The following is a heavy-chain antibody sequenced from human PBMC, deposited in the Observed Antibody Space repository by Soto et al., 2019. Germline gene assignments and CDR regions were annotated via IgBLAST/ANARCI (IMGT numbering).Heavy chain of an antibody. D-gene: IGHD3-22*01. CDR2: ISAYNGNT. CDR3: GREGRSSGYYYDAFDI. V-gene: IGHV1-18*04. CDR1: GYTFTSYG. Sequence: QVQLVQSGAEVKKPGASVKVSCKASGYTFTSYGISWVRKAPGQGLEWMGWISAYNGNTNYAQKLHGRVTTTTDTSMSTAYMELRSRRSDDTVVYYCGREGRSSGYYYDAFDIWGQGKMVTVSS. J-gene: IGHJ3*02.